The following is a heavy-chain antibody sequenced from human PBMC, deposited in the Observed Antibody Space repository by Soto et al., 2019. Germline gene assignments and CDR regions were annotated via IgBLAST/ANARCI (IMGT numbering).Heavy chain of an antibody. J-gene: IGHJ4*02. V-gene: IGHV3-11*01. CDR3: ASAGVDYGSGSYYNS. Sequence: GESLKISCAASGFTFSDYYMSWIRQAPGKGLEWVSYISSSGSTIYYADSVKGRFTISRDNAKNSLYLQMNSLRAEDTAVYYCASAGVDYGSGSYYNSWGQGTLVTVSS. CDR2: ISSSGSTI. CDR1: GFTFSDYY. D-gene: IGHD3-10*01.